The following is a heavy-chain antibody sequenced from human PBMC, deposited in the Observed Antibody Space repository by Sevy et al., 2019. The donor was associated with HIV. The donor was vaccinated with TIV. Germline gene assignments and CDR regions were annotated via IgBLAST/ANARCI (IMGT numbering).Heavy chain of an antibody. CDR2: ISSGSRYT. Sequence: GGSLRLSCAASGFIFSNYNMNWVRQAPGKGLEWVSYISSGSRYTNYADSVKGRFAISRDNAENSLYLQMSSLRAEDTAVYYCARVRVVAADYYFDYWGQGTLVTVSS. CDR1: GFIFSNYN. CDR3: ARVRVVAADYYFDY. J-gene: IGHJ4*02. V-gene: IGHV3-21*05. D-gene: IGHD6-13*01.